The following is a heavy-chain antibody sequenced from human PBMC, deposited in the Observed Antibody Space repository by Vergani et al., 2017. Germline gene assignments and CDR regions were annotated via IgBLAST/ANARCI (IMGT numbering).Heavy chain of an antibody. CDR1: GGSISSSNW. CDR2: IYHSGST. CDR3: ARVVGWEVWSGYHDF. J-gene: IGHJ4*02. V-gene: IGHV4-4*02. D-gene: IGHD3-3*01. Sequence: QVQLQESGPGLVKPSGTLSITCAVSGGSISSSNWWSWVRQPPGKGLEWIGEIYHSGSTNYNPSLKSRVTISVYKSKNQFSLKLSSVTAADTAVYYCARVVGWEVWSGYHDFWGQGTLVTVSS.